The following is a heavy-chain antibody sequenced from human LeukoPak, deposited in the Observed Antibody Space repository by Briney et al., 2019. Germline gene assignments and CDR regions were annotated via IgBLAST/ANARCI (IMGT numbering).Heavy chain of an antibody. CDR3: ASYGYDYVWGSYRPFDY. CDR1: GFTFSSYA. V-gene: IGHV3-23*01. Sequence: GRSLRLSCAASGFTFSSYAMSWVRQAPGKGLEWVSAISGSGGSTYYADSVKGRFTISRDNSKNTLYLQMNSLRAEDTAVYYCASYGYDYVWGSYRPFDYWGQGTLVTVSS. CDR2: ISGSGGST. D-gene: IGHD3-16*02. J-gene: IGHJ4*02.